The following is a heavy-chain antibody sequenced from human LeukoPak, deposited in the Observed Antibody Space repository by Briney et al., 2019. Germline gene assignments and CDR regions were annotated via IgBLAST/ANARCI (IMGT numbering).Heavy chain of an antibody. V-gene: IGHV4-34*01. CDR2: INHSGST. D-gene: IGHD2-8*01. Sequence: PSETLSLTCAVYGGSFSGYYWSWIRQPPGKGLEWIGEINHSGSTNYNPSLKSRVTISVDTSKNQFSLKLSSVTAADTAVYYCARGRSFIVLMVYATLGNRFDYWGQGTLVTVSS. J-gene: IGHJ4*02. CDR1: GGSFSGYY. CDR3: ARGRSFIVLMVYATLGNRFDY.